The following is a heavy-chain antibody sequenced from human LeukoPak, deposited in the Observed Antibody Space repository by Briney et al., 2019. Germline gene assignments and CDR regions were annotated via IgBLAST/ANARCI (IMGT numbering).Heavy chain of an antibody. CDR3: AKDPMVRGVMPIPLFDY. CDR1: GFTFSSYG. Sequence: QAGGSLRLSCAASGFTFSSYGMHWVRQAPGKGLEWVAVISYDGSNKYYADSVKGRFTISRDNSKNTLYLQMNSLRAEDTAVYYCAKDPMVRGVMPIPLFDYWGQGTLVTVSS. J-gene: IGHJ4*02. D-gene: IGHD3-10*01. CDR2: ISYDGSNK. V-gene: IGHV3-30*18.